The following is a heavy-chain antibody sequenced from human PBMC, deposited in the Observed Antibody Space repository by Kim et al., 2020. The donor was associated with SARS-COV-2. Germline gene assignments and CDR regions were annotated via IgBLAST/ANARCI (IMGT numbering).Heavy chain of an antibody. CDR1: GNSISSYY. CDR3: ARMSYSSSPIDY. Sequence: SETLSLTCTVSGNSISSYYWSWIRQPPEKGLEWIGYSSYSGSTNYSPSLKSRVTISVDTSKNQFFLKVRSVTAADTAVYYCARMSYSSSPIDYWGQGTLVTVSS. CDR2: SSYSGST. J-gene: IGHJ4*02. V-gene: IGHV4-59*13. D-gene: IGHD6-6*01.